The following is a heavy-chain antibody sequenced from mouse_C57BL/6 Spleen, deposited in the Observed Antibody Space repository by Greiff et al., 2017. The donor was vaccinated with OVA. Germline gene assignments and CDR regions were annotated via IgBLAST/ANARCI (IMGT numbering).Heavy chain of an antibody. D-gene: IGHD2-4*01. CDR1: GYTFTSYW. Sequence: QVQLQQPGAELVRPGSSVKLSCKASGYTFTSYWMHWVKQRPIQGLEWIGNIDPSDSETHYNQKFKDKATLTVDKSSSTAYMQLSSLTSEDSAVYYCARGDDYDEAWFAYWGQGTLVTVSA. J-gene: IGHJ3*01. V-gene: IGHV1-52*01. CDR2: IDPSDSET. CDR3: ARGDDYDEAWFAY.